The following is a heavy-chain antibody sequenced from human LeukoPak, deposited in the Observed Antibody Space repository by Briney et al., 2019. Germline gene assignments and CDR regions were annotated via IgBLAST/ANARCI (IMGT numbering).Heavy chain of an antibody. CDR2: IYHSGST. Sequence: SETLSLTCTVSGYSISSGYYWGWIRQPPGKGLEWIGSIYHSGSTYYNPSLKSRVTISVDTSKNQFSLKLSSVTAADTAVYYCARHFGSGTHPLDYWGQGTLVTVSS. D-gene: IGHD3-10*01. CDR3: ARHFGSGTHPLDY. CDR1: GYSISSGYY. V-gene: IGHV4-38-2*02. J-gene: IGHJ4*02.